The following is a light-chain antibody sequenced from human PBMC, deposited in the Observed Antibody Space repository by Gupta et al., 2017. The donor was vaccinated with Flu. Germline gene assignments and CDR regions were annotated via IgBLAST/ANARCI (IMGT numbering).Light chain of an antibody. J-gene: IGKJ1*01. CDR3: QQDGSSPRT. V-gene: IGKV3-20*01. CDR2: GAS. CDR1: QSVSSSY. Sequence: EIVLTQSPGTLSLSPGERATLSCRASQSVSSSYLAWYQQKPGQAPRLLIYGASSRAPGIPDRFSGSGSGREFTLTISRLEPEDFAVYYCQQDGSSPRTFGQGTKVEIK.